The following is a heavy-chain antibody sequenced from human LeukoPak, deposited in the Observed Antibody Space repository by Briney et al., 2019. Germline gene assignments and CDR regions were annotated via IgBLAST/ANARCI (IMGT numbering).Heavy chain of an antibody. J-gene: IGHJ4*02. CDR1: EYTFSNLW. CDR2: VNPGDSVV. CDR3: ATKAGGSHFDL. V-gene: IGHV5-51*01. D-gene: IGHD1-26*01. Sequence: GESLRISCSGPEYTFSNLWIAWVRQTPGRGLEWMGLVNPGDSVVRYSPSLQGQFTISADKSINTAYLQWSSLKASDTAIYYCATKAGGSHFDLWGQGTHVTVSS.